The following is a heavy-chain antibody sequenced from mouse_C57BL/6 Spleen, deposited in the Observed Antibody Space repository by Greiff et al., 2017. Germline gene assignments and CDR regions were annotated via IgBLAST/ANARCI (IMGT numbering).Heavy chain of an antibody. V-gene: IGHV2-5*01. Sequence: VKLQESGPGLVQPSQSLSITCTVSGFSLTSYGVHWVRQSPGKGLEWLGVLWRGGSTDYNAAFMSRLSITQDNSKSQVFFKMNSLQADDTAIYYCAKEGVVDAMDYWGQGTSVTVSS. CDR1: GFSLTSYG. CDR3: AKEGVVDAMDY. CDR2: LWRGGST. J-gene: IGHJ4*01. D-gene: IGHD1-1*01.